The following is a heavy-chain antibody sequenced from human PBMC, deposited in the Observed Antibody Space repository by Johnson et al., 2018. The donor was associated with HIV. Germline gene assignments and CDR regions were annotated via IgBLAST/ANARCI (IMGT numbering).Heavy chain of an antibody. Sequence: VQLVESGGGLIQPGGSLRLSCAASGFTVSSNYMSWVRQAPGKGLEWVSVIYSGGSTIYYADSVKGRFTISRDNAKNSLYLQMNSLRAEDTALYYCAKDMGSSGWSNAFDIWGQGTMVTVSS. CDR3: AKDMGSSGWSNAFDI. CDR1: GFTVSSNY. CDR2: IYSGGSTI. J-gene: IGHJ3*02. D-gene: IGHD6-19*01. V-gene: IGHV3-53*03.